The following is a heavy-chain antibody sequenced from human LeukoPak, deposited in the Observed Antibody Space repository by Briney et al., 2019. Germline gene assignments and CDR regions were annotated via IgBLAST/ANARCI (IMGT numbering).Heavy chain of an antibody. CDR3: ARRGSSSSWYGMDY. Sequence: GGSLRLSCAASGFTFDDYGMSWVRRAPGKGLEWVSGINWNGGSTGYADSVKGRFTISRDNAKNSLYLQMNSLRAEDTALYYCARRGSSSSWYGMDYWGQGTLVTVSS. CDR1: GFTFDDYG. J-gene: IGHJ4*02. CDR2: INWNGGST. V-gene: IGHV3-20*04. D-gene: IGHD6-13*01.